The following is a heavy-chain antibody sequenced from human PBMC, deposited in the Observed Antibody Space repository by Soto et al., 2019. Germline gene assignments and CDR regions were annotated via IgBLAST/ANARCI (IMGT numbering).Heavy chain of an antibody. Sequence: EVQLVESGGGLVKPGGSLRLSCAASGFTFSSYSMNWVRQAPGKGLEWVSSISSSSSYIYYADSVKGRFTISRDNAKNSLYLQMNSLRAEDTAVYYSARDGEDIVVVVAATDGMDVWGQGTTVTVSS. CDR2: ISSSSSYI. CDR1: GFTFSSYS. J-gene: IGHJ6*02. CDR3: ARDGEDIVVVVAATDGMDV. V-gene: IGHV3-21*01. D-gene: IGHD2-15*01.